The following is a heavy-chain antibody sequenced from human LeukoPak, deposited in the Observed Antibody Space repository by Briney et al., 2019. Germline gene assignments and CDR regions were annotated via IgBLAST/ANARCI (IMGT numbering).Heavy chain of an antibody. J-gene: IGHJ6*02. Sequence: ASVKVSCKAAGYTFTSYDINWVRQATGQGLEWMGWRNPNSGNTGYAQKFQGRITMTRNTSISTAYMELSSLRSEDTAVYYCARGPPYLRFLEWSHARYYYYGMDVWGQGTTVTVSS. D-gene: IGHD3-3*01. V-gene: IGHV1-8*01. CDR3: ARGPPYLRFLEWSHARYYYYGMDV. CDR1: GYTFTSYD. CDR2: RNPNSGNT.